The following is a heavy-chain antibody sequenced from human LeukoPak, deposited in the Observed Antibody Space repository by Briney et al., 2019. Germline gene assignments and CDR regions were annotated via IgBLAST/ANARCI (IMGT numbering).Heavy chain of an antibody. Sequence: VSIIYTSGNTYYADSVKGRFTISRDNSKNTLYLQMNSLRAEDTAVYYCARGSSKALDAFDIWGQGTMVTVSS. D-gene: IGHD5/OR15-5a*01. V-gene: IGHV3-66*03. CDR2: IYTSGNT. CDR3: ARGSSKALDAFDI. J-gene: IGHJ3*02.